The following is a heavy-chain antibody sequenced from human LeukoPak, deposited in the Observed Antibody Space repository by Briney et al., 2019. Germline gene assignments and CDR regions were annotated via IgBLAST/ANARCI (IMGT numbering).Heavy chain of an antibody. J-gene: IGHJ4*02. D-gene: IGHD3-16*01. CDR2: MSYDGNNK. CDR1: GFSFSSYG. Sequence: PGRSLRLSCVASGFSFSSYGMHWVRQAPGKGLEWVAVMSYDGNNKYYADSVKGRFTISRDNSKNTLYLEMNGLRAEDTAVYYCAKASSYGYSLVDPFDYWGQGTLVAVSS. V-gene: IGHV3-30*18. CDR3: AKASSYGYSLVDPFDY.